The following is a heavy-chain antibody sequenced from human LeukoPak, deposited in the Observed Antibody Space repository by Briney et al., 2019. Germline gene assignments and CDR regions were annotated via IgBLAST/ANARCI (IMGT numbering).Heavy chain of an antibody. CDR2: INHSGST. D-gene: IGHD2-15*01. CDR1: GGSFSGYY. J-gene: IGHJ3*02. Sequence: SETLSLTCAVYGGSFSGYYWSWIRQPPGKGLEWTGEINHSGSTNYYPSLKSRVTISVDTSKNQFSLKLSSVTAADTAVYYCARAWWDDAFDIWGQGTMVTVSS. V-gene: IGHV4-34*01. CDR3: ARAWWDDAFDI.